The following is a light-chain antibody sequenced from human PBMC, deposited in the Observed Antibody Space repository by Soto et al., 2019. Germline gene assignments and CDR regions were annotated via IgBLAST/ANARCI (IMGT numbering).Light chain of an antibody. CDR3: QRYSPWPT. Sequence: EIVMTQSPATLSVSPGERATLSCRASQSVSTNFAWYKQKPGQAPSLLIYCASTRATGFPDRVSGSGSETAFILTISSLQSEAFSVYYCQRYSPWPTFGQGTKVEIK. CDR1: QSVSTN. CDR2: CAS. J-gene: IGKJ1*01. V-gene: IGKV3-15*01.